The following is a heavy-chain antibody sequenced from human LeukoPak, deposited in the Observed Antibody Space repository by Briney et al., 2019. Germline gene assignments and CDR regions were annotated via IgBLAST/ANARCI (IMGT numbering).Heavy chain of an antibody. D-gene: IGHD3-10*01. Sequence: GSLRLSCAASGFTFSNYWMSWVRQPPGKGLEWIGEINHSGSTNYNPSLKSRVTISVDTSKNQFSLKLSSVTAADTAVYYCARRKGDSGSLWFGELFRRGYYYYYMDVWGKGTTVTISS. CDR1: GFTFSNYW. J-gene: IGHJ6*03. CDR2: INHSGST. V-gene: IGHV4-34*01. CDR3: ARRKGDSGSLWFGELFRRGYYYYYMDV.